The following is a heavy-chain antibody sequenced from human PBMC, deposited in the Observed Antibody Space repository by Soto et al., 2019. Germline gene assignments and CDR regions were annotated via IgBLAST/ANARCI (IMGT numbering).Heavy chain of an antibody. CDR1: GGSITSGGYY. Sequence: QVQLQESGPGLVKPSQTLSLTCTVSGGSITSGGYYWSGIRQHPGKGLELIGYIYYSGSTYYNPPLKSRVTISVDTSKNQFSLKLSSVTAADTAVYYCAREEGGGYDHRWFDPWGQGTLVTVSS. CDR3: AREEGGGYDHRWFDP. V-gene: IGHV4-31*03. CDR2: IYYSGST. J-gene: IGHJ5*02. D-gene: IGHD5-12*01.